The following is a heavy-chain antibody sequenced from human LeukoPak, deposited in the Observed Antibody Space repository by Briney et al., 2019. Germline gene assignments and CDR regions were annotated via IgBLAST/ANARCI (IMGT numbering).Heavy chain of an antibody. J-gene: IGHJ4*02. D-gene: IGHD2-2*01. V-gene: IGHV1-24*01. CDR1: GYTLTELS. Sequence: GAPVKVSRKVSGYTLTELSMHWVRQAPGKGLEWMGGFDPEDGETIYAQKFQGRVTMTEDTSTDTAYMELSSLRSEDTAVYYCATARYCSSTSCSFDYWGQGTLVTVSS. CDR2: FDPEDGET. CDR3: ATARYCSSTSCSFDY.